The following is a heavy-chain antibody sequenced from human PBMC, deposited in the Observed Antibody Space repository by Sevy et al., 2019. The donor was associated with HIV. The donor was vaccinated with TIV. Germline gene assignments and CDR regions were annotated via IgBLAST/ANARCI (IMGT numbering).Heavy chain of an antibody. V-gene: IGHV3-23*01. CDR2: ISTGGGST. Sequence: GGSLRLSCAASRFTFSSYAMSWVRQAPGKGLEWVSAISTGGGSTFYADSVKGRFTISRDNSKNTLSLQMNSLRAEDTAVYYCAKSLPSSSTWYRSNSFDYWGQGTLVTVSS. J-gene: IGHJ4*02. CDR1: RFTFSSYA. D-gene: IGHD6-13*01. CDR3: AKSLPSSSTWYRSNSFDY.